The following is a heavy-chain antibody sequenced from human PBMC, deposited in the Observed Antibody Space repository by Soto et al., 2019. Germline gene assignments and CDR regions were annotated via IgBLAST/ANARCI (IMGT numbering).Heavy chain of an antibody. V-gene: IGHV5-51*01. CDR1: GYSFTNYW. Sequence: GESLKISCKGSGYSFTNYWIGWVRQMPGKGLEWMGIVFPGDSETRYSPSFQGRFTISRDNAKNSLYLQMNSLRAEDTAVYYCARLGSMITFGGVIADDYWGQGTLVTVSS. CDR2: VFPGDSET. CDR3: ARLGSMITFGGVIADDY. J-gene: IGHJ4*02. D-gene: IGHD3-16*02.